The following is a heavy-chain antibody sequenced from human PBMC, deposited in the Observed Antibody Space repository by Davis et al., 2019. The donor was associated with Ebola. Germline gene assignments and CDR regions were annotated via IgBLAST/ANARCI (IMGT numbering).Heavy chain of an antibody. J-gene: IGHJ6*03. CDR3: ARSSMVSFGVGYMDV. CDR1: GFTLSQNW. D-gene: IGHD3-10*01. CDR2: INSDGSTK. V-gene: IGHV3-74*01. Sequence: PGGSLRLSCAASGFTLSQNWMHWVRQAPGKGLVWVSRINSDGSTKNYADSVKGRFTISRDNARNTLYLEINSLRAEDTAVYYCARSSMVSFGVGYMDVWGKGTTVTVSS.